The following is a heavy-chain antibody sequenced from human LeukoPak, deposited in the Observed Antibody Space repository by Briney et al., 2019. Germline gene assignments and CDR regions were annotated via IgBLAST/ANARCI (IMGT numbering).Heavy chain of an antibody. D-gene: IGHD6-19*01. CDR2: INPNSGGT. CDR1: GCTFTGYY. Sequence: ASVKVSCKASGCTFTGYYMHWVRQAPGQGLEWMGWINPNSGGTNYAQKFQGRVTMTRDTSISTAYMELSRLRSDDTAVYYCATHPRGSGWYYGMDVWGQGTTVTVSS. CDR3: ATHPRGSGWYYGMDV. J-gene: IGHJ6*02. V-gene: IGHV1-2*02.